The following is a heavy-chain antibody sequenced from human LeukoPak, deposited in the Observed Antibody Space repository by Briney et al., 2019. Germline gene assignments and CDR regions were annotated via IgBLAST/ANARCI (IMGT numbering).Heavy chain of an antibody. J-gene: IGHJ6*02. Sequence: PGGSLRLSCAASGFTFSSYSMNWVRQAPGKGLEWVSSISRSSSYIYYVGSVTGRFTISRDNAKTSLYLPMNSLRAEDTAVYYCARDGLMGYCSGGSCYVYYYGMDVWGQGTTVTVSS. D-gene: IGHD2-15*01. CDR2: ISRSSSYI. CDR1: GFTFSSYS. CDR3: ARDGLMGYCSGGSCYVYYYGMDV. V-gene: IGHV3-21*01.